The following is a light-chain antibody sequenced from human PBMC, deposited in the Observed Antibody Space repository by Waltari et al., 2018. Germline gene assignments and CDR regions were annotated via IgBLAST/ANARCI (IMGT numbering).Light chain of an antibody. J-gene: IGKJ1*01. CDR1: QSGLYSSNNKNY. V-gene: IGKV4-1*01. CDR3: QQYYSSPWM. Sequence: DIVMTQSPDSLAVSLGERATINCKYSQSGLYSSNNKNYLAWYQQKPGQPPKLLIYWASTRESGVPDRFSGSGSGTDFTLTISSLQAEDVAVYYCQQYYSSPWMFGQGTKVEIK. CDR2: WAS.